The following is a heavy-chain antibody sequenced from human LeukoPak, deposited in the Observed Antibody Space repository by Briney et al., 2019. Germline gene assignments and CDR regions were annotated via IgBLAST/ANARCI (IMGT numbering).Heavy chain of an antibody. V-gene: IGHV3-23*01. J-gene: IGHJ3*01. Sequence: GGSLRLSCAASGFTFGSFTMSWVRQAPGRSLEWVSAIRGTDTNTYYADSVRGRFTIYRDNSNNTLFLQMNGLRAEDTAVYYCAKSGASMVDSAVDVWGQGTMVTVSS. D-gene: IGHD4/OR15-4a*01. CDR2: IRGTDTNT. CDR3: AKSGASMVDSAVDV. CDR1: GFTFGSFT.